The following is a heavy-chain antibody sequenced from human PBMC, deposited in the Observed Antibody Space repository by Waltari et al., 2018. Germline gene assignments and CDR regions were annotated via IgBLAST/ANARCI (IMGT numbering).Heavy chain of an antibody. Sequence: QLQLQESGPGLVKPSETLSLTCTVSGGSIRSSRYYLGWIRQPPGKGLEWIGSIYYSGSTYYNPSLKSRVTISVDTSKNQFSLKLSSVTAADTAVYYCASHSSSWPFDYWGQGTLVTVSS. V-gene: IGHV4-39*07. CDR2: IYYSGST. D-gene: IGHD6-13*01. CDR1: GGSIRSSRYY. CDR3: ASHSSSWPFDY. J-gene: IGHJ4*02.